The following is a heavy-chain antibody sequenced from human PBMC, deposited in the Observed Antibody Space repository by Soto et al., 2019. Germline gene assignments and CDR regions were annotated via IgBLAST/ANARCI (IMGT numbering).Heavy chain of an antibody. Sequence: QVQLQESGPRLVKPSETLSLSCTVSGGSINNYYCIWIRQPPGKGLEWVAYIYYTGTTKYNPSLRNRVTISVDTSENQVSLRLNSVTAADTAVYYCARVSNDYGGRGAFDFWGQGTLVTVSS. D-gene: IGHD4-17*01. V-gene: IGHV4-59*01. CDR1: GGSINNYY. CDR3: ARVSNDYGGRGAFDF. J-gene: IGHJ4*02. CDR2: IYYTGTT.